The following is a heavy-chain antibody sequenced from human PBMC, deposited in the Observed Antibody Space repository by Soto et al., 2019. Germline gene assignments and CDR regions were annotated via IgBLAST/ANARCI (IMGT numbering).Heavy chain of an antibody. D-gene: IGHD3-22*01. Sequence: PGGSLRLSFAASGFTFSDYYMSWIRQAPGKGLEWVSYISSSDSIIYYADSVKGRFTISRDNAKNSLYLQMNSLRAEDTAVYYCARDLGYYDSSGYFDYWGQGTLVTVSS. CDR1: GFTFSDYY. V-gene: IGHV3-11*01. CDR3: ARDLGYYDSSGYFDY. CDR2: ISSSDSII. J-gene: IGHJ4*02.